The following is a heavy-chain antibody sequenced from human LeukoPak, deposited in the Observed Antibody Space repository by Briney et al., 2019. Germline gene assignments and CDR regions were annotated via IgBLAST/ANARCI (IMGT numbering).Heavy chain of an antibody. J-gene: IGHJ4*02. CDR1: GFTFNKAR. Sequence: GGSLTLSCAASGFTFNKARRNWVRQGPGKGLEWVGRFTSKTECGTTDYAAPVRGRFTISRDDSKDTLYLQMNSLKTEHTAVYYCTTAQFFNSSGSLAYWGQGTLVTVSS. V-gene: IGHV3-15*01. D-gene: IGHD3-22*01. CDR3: TTAQFFNSSGSLAY. CDR2: FTSKTECGTT.